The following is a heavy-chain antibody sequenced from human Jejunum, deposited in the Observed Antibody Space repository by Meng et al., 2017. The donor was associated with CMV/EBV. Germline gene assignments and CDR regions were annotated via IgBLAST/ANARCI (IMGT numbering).Heavy chain of an antibody. V-gene: IGHV3-7*03. CDR1: GFSFGSYW. J-gene: IGHJ3*02. D-gene: IGHD2-15*01. Sequence: GFSFGSYWLSWVRQAPGKGLEWVANINVDGSEQYYVASVKGRFTISRDNAKNTLFLQMNSLRVEDTAIYYCAKCISSCQTRAFDMWGQGTMVTVSS. CDR2: INVDGSEQ. CDR3: AKCISSCQTRAFDM.